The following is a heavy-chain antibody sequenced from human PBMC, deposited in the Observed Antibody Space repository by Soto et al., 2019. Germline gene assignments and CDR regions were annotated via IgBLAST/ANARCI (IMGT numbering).Heavy chain of an antibody. J-gene: IGHJ4*02. Sequence: QVQRVESGGGVVQPGRSLRLSCAASGFTFSSYGMHWVRQAPGKGLEWVAVISYDGSNKYYADSVKGRFTISRDNSKNTLYLQMNSLRAEDTAVYYCAKDRFRIAVAAPFDYWGQGTLVTVSS. V-gene: IGHV3-30*18. CDR1: GFTFSSYG. CDR2: ISYDGSNK. CDR3: AKDRFRIAVAAPFDY. D-gene: IGHD6-19*01.